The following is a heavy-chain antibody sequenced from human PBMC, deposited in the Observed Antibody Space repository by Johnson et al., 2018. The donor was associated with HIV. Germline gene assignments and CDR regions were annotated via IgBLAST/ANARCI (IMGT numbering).Heavy chain of an antibody. J-gene: IGHJ3*02. D-gene: IGHD4-11*01. CDR1: GFTFRDYY. CDR2: ISSSGSSI. V-gene: IGHV3-11*04. CDR3: ARAGYSNYDRAFDI. Sequence: QGQLVESGGDLVKPGGSLRLSCAASGFTFRDYYMSWIRQAPGKGLEWVAYISSSGSSISYADSVKGRFTISRDNAKNSLYLQLNSLRAEGTAVYYCARAGYSNYDRAFDIWGQGTMVTVSS.